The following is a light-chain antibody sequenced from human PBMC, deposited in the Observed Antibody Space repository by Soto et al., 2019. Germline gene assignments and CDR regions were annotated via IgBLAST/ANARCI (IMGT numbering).Light chain of an antibody. Sequence: QSVLTQPPSVSAAPGQKVTISCSGRSSNIGNNYVSWYQQLPGTAPKLLIYENNKRPSGIPDRFSGSKSGTSATLGITGLQTGAEADYYCGTWDSSLSSYVFGTGTKLTVL. CDR1: SSNIGNNY. V-gene: IGLV1-51*02. CDR2: ENN. CDR3: GTWDSSLSSYV. J-gene: IGLJ1*01.